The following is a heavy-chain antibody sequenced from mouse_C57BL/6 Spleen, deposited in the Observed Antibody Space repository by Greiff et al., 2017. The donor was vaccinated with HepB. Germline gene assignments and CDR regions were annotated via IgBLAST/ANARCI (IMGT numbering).Heavy chain of an antibody. Sequence: VQLKESGTVLARPGASVKMSCKTSGYTFTSYWMHWVKQRPGQGLEWIGAIYPGNSDTSYNQKFKGKAKLPAVTSASTAYMELSSLTNEDSAVYYCTRSHWAIDYWGQGTTLTVSS. CDR2: IYPGNSDT. J-gene: IGHJ2*01. CDR3: TRSHWAIDY. V-gene: IGHV1-5*01. D-gene: IGHD3-1*01. CDR1: GYTFTSYW.